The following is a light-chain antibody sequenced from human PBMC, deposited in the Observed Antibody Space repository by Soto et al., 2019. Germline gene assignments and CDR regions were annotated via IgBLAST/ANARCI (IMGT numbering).Light chain of an antibody. CDR1: QSVSSF. CDR3: PQRSIWPPLT. V-gene: IGKV3-11*01. Sequence: EIVLTQSPATLSLSPGERATLSCRASQSVSSFLAWYQQKPGQAPRLLIFDASNRATGIPARFSGSGSGTDFTLTISSLAPEDFAVYYCPQRSIWPPLTFGGGTKVEIK. J-gene: IGKJ4*01. CDR2: DAS.